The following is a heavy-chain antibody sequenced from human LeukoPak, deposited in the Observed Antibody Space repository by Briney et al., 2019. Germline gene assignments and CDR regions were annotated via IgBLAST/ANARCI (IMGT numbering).Heavy chain of an antibody. V-gene: IGHV5-51*01. CDR3: ARLYIGSFDD. J-gene: IGHJ4*02. CDR1: GSIFTNHW. CDR2: IYPGDSDT. Sequence: KAGASLQISCKTSGSIFTNHWIGWVRQLSGKGLEWMGIIYPGDSDTRYSPSFQGQVTISADKSISTTYLQWSSLKASDTAIYYCARLYIGSFDDWGQGTLVTVSS. D-gene: IGHD1-26*01.